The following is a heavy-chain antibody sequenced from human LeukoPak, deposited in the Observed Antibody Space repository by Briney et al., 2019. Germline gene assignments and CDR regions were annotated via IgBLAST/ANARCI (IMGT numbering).Heavy chain of an antibody. Sequence: SETLSLTCTVSGYSISSGYYWGWIRQPPGKGLEWIGSIYHSGSTYYNPSLKSRVTISVDTSKNQFSLKLSSVTAADTAVYYCARVDGDFLHFDYWGQGTLVTVSS. CDR2: IYHSGST. CDR3: ARVDGDFLHFDY. V-gene: IGHV4-38-2*02. D-gene: IGHD4-17*01. CDR1: GYSISSGYY. J-gene: IGHJ4*02.